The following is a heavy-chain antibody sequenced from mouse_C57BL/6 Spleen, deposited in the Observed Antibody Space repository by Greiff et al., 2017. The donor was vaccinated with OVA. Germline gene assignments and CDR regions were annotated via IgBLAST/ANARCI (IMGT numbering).Heavy chain of an antibody. CDR2: ISYDGSN. CDR3: AREGEWFAY. J-gene: IGHJ3*01. Sequence: QSGPGLVKPSQSLSLTCSVTGYSITSGYYWNWIRQFPGNKLEWMGYISYDGSNNYNPSLKNRISITRDTSKNQFFLKLNSVTTEDTATYYCAREGEWFAYWGQGTLVTVSA. CDR1: GYSITSGYY. V-gene: IGHV3-6*01.